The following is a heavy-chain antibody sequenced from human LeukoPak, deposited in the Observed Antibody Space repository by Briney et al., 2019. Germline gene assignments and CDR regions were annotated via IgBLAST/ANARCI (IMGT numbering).Heavy chain of an antibody. CDR1: GGSFSGYY. CDR3: ARVGSSSWYGPRYYYYYYMDV. J-gene: IGHJ6*03. V-gene: IGHV4-34*01. D-gene: IGHD6-13*01. CDR2: INHSGST. Sequence: SETLSLTCAVYGGSFSGYYWSWIRQPPGKGLEWIGEINHSGSTNYNPSLKGRVTISVDTSKNQFSLKLSSVTAADTAVYYCARVGSSSWYGPRYYYYYYMDVWGKGTTVTVSS.